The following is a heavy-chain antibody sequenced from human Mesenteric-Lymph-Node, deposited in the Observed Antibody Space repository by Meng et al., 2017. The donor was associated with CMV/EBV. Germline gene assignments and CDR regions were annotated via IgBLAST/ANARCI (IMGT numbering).Heavy chain of an antibody. CDR1: GFAFDTYS. CDR2: IHYSGST. CDR3: ARFSSGWPFDC. V-gene: IGHV4-59*01. J-gene: IGHJ4*02. Sequence: GSLRLSCAASGFAFDTYSMNWVRQAPGKGLEWIGYIHYSGSTNNNPSLKSRVTISEDTSKNQISLKLSSVTAADTAVYYCARFSSGWPFDCWGQGTLVTVSS. D-gene: IGHD6-19*01.